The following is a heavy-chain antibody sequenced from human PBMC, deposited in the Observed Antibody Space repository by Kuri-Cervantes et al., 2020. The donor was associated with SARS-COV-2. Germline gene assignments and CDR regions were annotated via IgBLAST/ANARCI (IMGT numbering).Heavy chain of an antibody. V-gene: IGHV4-30-4*01. CDR1: GDSMNSGDFY. J-gene: IGHJ5*02. CDR2: IHHSGST. Sequence: LRLSCTVSGDSMNSGDFYWTWIRQPPGKGLEWIGYIHHSGSTFYSPSLRSRLTLSLDISKNQFSLKLTSVSAADTAVYYCARDNYETGGTDTWGQGILVTVSS. D-gene: IGHD7-27*01. CDR3: ARDNYETGGTDT.